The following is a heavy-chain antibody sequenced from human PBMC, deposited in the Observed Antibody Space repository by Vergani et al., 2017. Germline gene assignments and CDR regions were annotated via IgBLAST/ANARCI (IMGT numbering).Heavy chain of an antibody. CDR3: ARDLEGIAVAGDDY. Sequence: QVQLVQSGAEVKKPGSSVKVSCKASGGTFSSYTISWVRQAPGQGLEWMGMIIPILGIANYAQKFQGRVTITADKSTSTAYMELSSLRSEDTAVYYCARDLEGIAVAGDDYWGQGTLVTVSS. D-gene: IGHD6-19*01. CDR1: GGTFSSYT. CDR2: IIPILGIA. J-gene: IGHJ4*02. V-gene: IGHV1-69*08.